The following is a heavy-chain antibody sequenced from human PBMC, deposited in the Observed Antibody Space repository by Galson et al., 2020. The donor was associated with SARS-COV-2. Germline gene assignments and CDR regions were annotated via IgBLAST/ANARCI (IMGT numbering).Heavy chain of an antibody. J-gene: IGHJ4*02. Sequence: ASVKVSCKASGYIFTGHYMHWVRQAPGQGREWMGWINLSGDTNYAQKFQGRVTMTRDTSISTAYMELSRLRSDDTAVYYCARGLGPDYFDYWGQGTLVTVSS. CDR3: ARGLGPDYFDY. V-gene: IGHV1-2*02. D-gene: IGHD7-27*01. CDR2: INLSGDT. CDR1: GYIFTGHY.